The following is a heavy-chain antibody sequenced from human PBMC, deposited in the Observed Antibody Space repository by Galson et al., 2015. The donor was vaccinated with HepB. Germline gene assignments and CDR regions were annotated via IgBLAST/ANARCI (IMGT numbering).Heavy chain of an antibody. Sequence: SLRLSCAASGFTFSHYWMHWVRQVPGKGLAWVSLISNDGTITNCADSVKGRFTISRDNARNTVYLQMDSLRAEDTAVYYCARVYSGWYWFDSWGQGTLVTVSS. V-gene: IGHV3-74*01. J-gene: IGHJ5*01. CDR2: ISNDGTIT. CDR1: GFTFSHYW. CDR3: ARVYSGWYWFDS. D-gene: IGHD6-19*01.